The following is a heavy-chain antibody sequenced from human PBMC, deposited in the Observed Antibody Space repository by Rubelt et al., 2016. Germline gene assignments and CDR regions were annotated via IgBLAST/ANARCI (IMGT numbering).Heavy chain of an antibody. D-gene: IGHD5-24*01. CDR3: ARTKTVEMATIPLAY. CDR1: GYTFTSYY. V-gene: IGHV1-46*01. J-gene: IGHJ4*02. CDR2: INPSGGST. Sequence: QVQLVQSGAEVKKPGASVKVSCKASGYTFTSYYMHWVRQAPGQGLEWMGIINPSGGSTSYAQKFQGRVTMTRDTSTSTVYMELSSLRSEDTAVYYRARTKTVEMATIPLAYWGQGTLVTVSS.